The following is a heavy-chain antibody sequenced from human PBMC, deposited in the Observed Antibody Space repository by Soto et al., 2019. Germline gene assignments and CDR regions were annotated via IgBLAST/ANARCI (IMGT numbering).Heavy chain of an antibody. J-gene: IGHJ4*02. D-gene: IGHD3-3*01. CDR2: ITWNSRVF. V-gene: IGHV3-9*01. Sequence: EVQLVESGGRLVQPGRSLRLSCVGTGLNFDDFAMHWVRQAPGKGLEWVSGITWNSRVFAYADSVKGRFTISRDNARNSLYLQMDSLRDEDTALYYCAKGRYDFWSPYYFDSWGQGTLVTVSS. CDR1: GLNFDDFA. CDR3: AKGRYDFWSPYYFDS.